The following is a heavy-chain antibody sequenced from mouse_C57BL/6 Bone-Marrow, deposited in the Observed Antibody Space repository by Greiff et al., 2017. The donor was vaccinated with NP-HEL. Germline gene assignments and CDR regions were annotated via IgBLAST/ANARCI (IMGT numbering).Heavy chain of an antibody. D-gene: IGHD1-1*01. J-gene: IGHJ2*01. CDR3: AREGCSSQYYFDY. CDR2: IDPSDSYT. Sequence: VQLQQPGAELVMPGASVKLSCKASGYTFTSYWMHWVKQRPGQGLEWIGEIDPSDSYTNYNQKFKGKSTLTVDKSSSTAYMQLSSLTSEDSAVYYCAREGCSSQYYFDYWGQGTTLTVSS. CDR1: GYTFTSYW. V-gene: IGHV1-69*01.